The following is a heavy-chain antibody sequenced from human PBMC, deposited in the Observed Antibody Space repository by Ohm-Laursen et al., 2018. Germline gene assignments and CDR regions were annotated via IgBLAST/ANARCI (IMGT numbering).Heavy chain of an antibody. J-gene: IGHJ5*02. D-gene: IGHD2-15*01. CDR3: ARGDIVVVYNWFDP. CDR1: GYRINSGYY. Sequence: GTLSLTCAVSGYRINSGYYWGWIRQPPGKGLEWIGSIYHTASTYYNPSLKSRVTISVDMSKNHFSLKLTSVTAADTAVYYCARGDIVVVYNWFDPWGQGTLVTVSS. CDR2: IYHTAST. V-gene: IGHV4-38-2*01.